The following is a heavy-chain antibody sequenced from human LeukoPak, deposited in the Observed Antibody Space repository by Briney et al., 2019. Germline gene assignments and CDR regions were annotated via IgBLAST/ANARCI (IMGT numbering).Heavy chain of an antibody. V-gene: IGHV3-30-3*01. J-gene: IGHJ6*02. CDR2: ISYDGSNK. D-gene: IGHD2-2*01. Sequence: GGSLRLSCAASGFTFSSYAMHWVRQAPGKGLEWMAVISYDGSNKYYADSVKGRFTISRDNSKSTLYLQMNSLRAEDTAVYYCAKDARLPSIVVVPADVPDYYYGMDVWGQGTTVTVSS. CDR1: GFTFSSYA. CDR3: AKDARLPSIVVVPADVPDYYYGMDV.